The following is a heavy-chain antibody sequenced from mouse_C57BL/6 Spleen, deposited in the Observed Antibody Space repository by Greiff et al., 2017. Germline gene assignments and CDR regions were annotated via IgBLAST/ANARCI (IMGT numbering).Heavy chain of an antibody. CDR2: IDPNSGGT. CDR3: ARDYGSSWGYAMDY. CDR1: GYTFTSYW. V-gene: IGHV1-72*01. Sequence: QVQLKQPGAELVKPGASVKLSCKASGYTFTSYWMHWVKQRPGRGLEWIGRIDPNSGGTKYNEKFKSKATLTVDKPSSTAYMQLSSLTSEDSAVYYCARDYGSSWGYAMDYWGQGTSVTVSS. D-gene: IGHD1-1*01. J-gene: IGHJ4*01.